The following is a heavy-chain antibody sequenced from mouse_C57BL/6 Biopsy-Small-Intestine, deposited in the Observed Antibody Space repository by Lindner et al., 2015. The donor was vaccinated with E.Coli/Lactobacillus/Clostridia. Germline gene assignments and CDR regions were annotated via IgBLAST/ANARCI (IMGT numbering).Heavy chain of an antibody. CDR2: IIPIIDIP. J-gene: IGHJ2*01. CDR1: GGTFGSDG. CDR3: ARDQGHSPLYYFDY. D-gene: IGHD3-2*02. Sequence: SVKVSCKASGGTFGSDGFSWVRQAPGQGLEWIGRIIPIIDIPNYAQKFQGSRVSITADKVTTTVYLEVSSLRSEDTAVYYCARDQGHSPLYYFDYWGQGTLVTVSS. V-gene: IGHV1-74*01.